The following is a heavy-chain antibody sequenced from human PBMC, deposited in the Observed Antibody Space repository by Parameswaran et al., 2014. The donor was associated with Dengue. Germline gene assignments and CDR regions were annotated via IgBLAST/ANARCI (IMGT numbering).Heavy chain of an antibody. CDR2: ISSSSSYI. Sequence: VRQAPGKGLEWVSSISSSSSYIYYADSVKGRFTISRDNAKNSLYLQMNSLRAEDTAVYYCARDGKDCGGDCYSRYYGMDVWGQGTTVTVSS. D-gene: IGHD2-21*02. V-gene: IGHV3-21*01. CDR3: ARDGKDCGGDCYSRYYGMDV. J-gene: IGHJ6*02.